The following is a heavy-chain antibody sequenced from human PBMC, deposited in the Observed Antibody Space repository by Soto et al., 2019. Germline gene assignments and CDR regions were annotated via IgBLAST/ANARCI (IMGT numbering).Heavy chain of an antibody. CDR2: IRNKANSYTT. CDR3: ARGTFDY. V-gene: IGHV3-72*01. D-gene: IGHD3-10*01. Sequence: EVLLVESGGGLVQPGGSLRLSCAGTGFSFINHYMDWVRQAPGKGLEWVGRIRNKANSYTTEYAASVKGRFTISRDDSKNSLYLQMNGLKTEDTAVYYSARGTFDYWGQGTLVTVSS. CDR1: GFSFINHY. J-gene: IGHJ4*02.